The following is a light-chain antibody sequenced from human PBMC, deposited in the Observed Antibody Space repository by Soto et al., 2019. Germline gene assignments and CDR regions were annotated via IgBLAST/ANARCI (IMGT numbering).Light chain of an antibody. J-gene: IGKJ1*01. CDR3: QQYNNWPQT. V-gene: IGKV3-15*01. CDR1: QSVDSSY. CDR2: GAS. Sequence: EIVWTQSPGTLSLSPGERATLSCRASQSVDSSYLAWYHQRPGQAPRLLIYGASTRATGIPARFSGSGSGTEFTLTISSLQSEDFAVYYCQQYNNWPQTFGQGTKVDSK.